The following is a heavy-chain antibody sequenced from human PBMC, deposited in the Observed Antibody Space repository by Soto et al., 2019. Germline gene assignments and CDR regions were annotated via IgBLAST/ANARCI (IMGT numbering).Heavy chain of an antibody. CDR2: IRSKANSYAT. CDR1: GFTFGGSA. CDR3: TRHLDSSAPFGVVILGFDP. V-gene: IGHV3-73*01. J-gene: IGHJ5*02. Sequence: GGSLRLSWAASGFTFGGSAIHWVRQASGKGLEWVGRIRSKANSYATAYAASVKGRFTISRDGSKNTAYLQMNSLKTEDTAVYYCTRHLDSSAPFGVVILGFDPWGQGTLVTVSS. D-gene: IGHD3-3*01.